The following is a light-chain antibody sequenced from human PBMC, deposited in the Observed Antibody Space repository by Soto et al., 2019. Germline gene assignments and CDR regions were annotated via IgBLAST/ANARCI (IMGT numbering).Light chain of an antibody. Sequence: IQLTQAACSLSASVGDRFTITCLASQGINTFLAWYQQKAGKAPKLLIYAASTLQSGVPSRFSGSGSGTDFTLTISSLQSEDFATYYCQQLNSYPITFGQGTRLEIK. CDR1: QGINTF. CDR3: QQLNSYPIT. J-gene: IGKJ5*01. V-gene: IGKV1-9*01. CDR2: AAS.